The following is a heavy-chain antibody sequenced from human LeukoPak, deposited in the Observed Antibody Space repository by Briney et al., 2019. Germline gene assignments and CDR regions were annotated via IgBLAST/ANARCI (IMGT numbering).Heavy chain of an antibody. D-gene: IGHD6-13*01. CDR3: ASTMAAAEYYFDY. CDR2: ISYDGSNK. CDR1: GFTFSSYA. Sequence: GRSLRLSCAASGFTFSSYAMHWVRQAPGKGLEWVAVISYDGSNKYYADSVKGRFTISRDNSKNTLYLQMNSLRAEGTAVYYCASTMAAAEYYFDYWGQGTLVTVSS. J-gene: IGHJ4*02. V-gene: IGHV3-30*04.